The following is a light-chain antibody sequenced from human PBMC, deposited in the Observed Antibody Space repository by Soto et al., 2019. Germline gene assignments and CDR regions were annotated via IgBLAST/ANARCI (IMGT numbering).Light chain of an antibody. CDR1: SSDVGAHDF. V-gene: IGLV2-14*01. J-gene: IGLJ2*01. CDR3: NSYTLSKTVI. Sequence: QPASVSGSPGQSITISCSGTSSDVGAHDFVSWYQHHPDKAPKVIIFEVTKRPSGVSNRFSGSKTGNTASLTISGLQAEDEADYYCNSYTLSKTVIFGGGTKLTVL. CDR2: EVT.